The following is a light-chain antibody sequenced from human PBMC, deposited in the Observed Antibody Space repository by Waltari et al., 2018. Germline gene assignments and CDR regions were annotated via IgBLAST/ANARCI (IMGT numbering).Light chain of an antibody. CDR2: DVT. J-gene: IGLJ2*01. CDR1: TSDIGGYNY. Sequence: LTQPASVSGSPGQSITISCTGTTSDIGGYNYVSWYQQHPGRAPKLMIYDVTDRPSGISIRFSGSKSGNTASLTISGLRAEDEAYYYCTSYTTTSTLVLFGGGTKLTVL. CDR3: TSYTTTSTLVL. V-gene: IGLV2-14*03.